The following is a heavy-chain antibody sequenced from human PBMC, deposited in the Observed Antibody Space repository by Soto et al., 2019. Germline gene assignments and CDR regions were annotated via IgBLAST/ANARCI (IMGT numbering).Heavy chain of an antibody. CDR3: ARVDSGYCSSTGCYTPLGMDV. Sequence: ASVKVSCKASGYTFTGYYMHWARQAPGQGLEWMGWINPNSGGTNYAQKFQGRVTMTRDTSISTAYMELSRLRSDDTAVYYCARVDSGYCSSTGCYTPLGMDVWGQGTTVTVSS. CDR2: INPNSGGT. J-gene: IGHJ6*02. D-gene: IGHD2-2*02. CDR1: GYTFTGYY. V-gene: IGHV1-2*02.